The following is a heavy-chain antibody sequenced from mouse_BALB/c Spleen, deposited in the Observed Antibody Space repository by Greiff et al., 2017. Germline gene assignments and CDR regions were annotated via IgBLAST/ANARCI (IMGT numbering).Heavy chain of an antibody. CDR2: IYPGDGDT. D-gene: IGHD3-1*01. Sequence: QVQLKQSGAELARPGASVKLSCKASGYTFTSYWMQWVKQRPGQGLEWIGAIYPGDGDTRYTQKFKGKATLTADKSSSTAYMQLSSLASEDSAVYYCAREGYFGYFAYWGQGTLVTVSA. J-gene: IGHJ3*01. V-gene: IGHV1-87*01. CDR1: GYTFTSYW. CDR3: AREGYFGYFAY.